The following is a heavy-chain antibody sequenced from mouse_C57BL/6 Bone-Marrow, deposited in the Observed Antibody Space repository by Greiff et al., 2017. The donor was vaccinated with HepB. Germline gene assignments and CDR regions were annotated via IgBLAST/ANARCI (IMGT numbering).Heavy chain of an antibody. CDR1: GYTFTSCG. Sequence: VQRVESGAELARPGASVKLSCKASGYTFTSCGISWVKQRTGQGLEWIGEIYPRSGNTYYNEKFKGKATLTADKSSSTAYMELHSLTSEDSAVYFCANREIYYGYDGDYWGQGTTLTVSS. CDR2: IYPRSGNT. D-gene: IGHD2-2*01. V-gene: IGHV1-81*01. J-gene: IGHJ2*01. CDR3: ANREIYYGYDGDY.